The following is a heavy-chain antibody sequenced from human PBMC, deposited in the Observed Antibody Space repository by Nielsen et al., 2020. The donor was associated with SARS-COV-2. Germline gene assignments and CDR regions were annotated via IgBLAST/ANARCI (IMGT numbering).Heavy chain of an antibody. V-gene: IGHV4-34*01. CDR3: AKGRSCPSTSCYRTFHY. CDR2: INHSGTT. D-gene: IGHD2-2*01. CDR1: GGSFTGYY. Sequence: GSLRLSCAVHGGSFTGYYWLWIRQPPGKGLEWIGEINHSGTTSYNPSLESRVIISLDTSQNQFSLKLRSVTAADTAVYYCAKGRSCPSTSCYRTFHYWGQETLVTVSS. J-gene: IGHJ4*02.